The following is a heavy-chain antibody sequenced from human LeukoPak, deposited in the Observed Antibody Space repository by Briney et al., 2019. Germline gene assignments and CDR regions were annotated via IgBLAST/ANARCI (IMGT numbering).Heavy chain of an antibody. CDR3: ARVLRIAAAGQYYYYMDV. J-gene: IGHJ6*03. V-gene: IGHV6-1*01. CDR2: TYYRSKWYN. D-gene: IGHD6-13*01. CDR1: GDSVSSNSAA. Sequence: SQTLSLTRAISGDSVSSNSAAWNWIKQSPSRGLEWLGRTYYRSKWYNDYAVSVKSRITINPDTSKNQFSLQLNSVTPEDTAVYYCARVLRIAAAGQYYYYMDVWGKGTTVTVSS.